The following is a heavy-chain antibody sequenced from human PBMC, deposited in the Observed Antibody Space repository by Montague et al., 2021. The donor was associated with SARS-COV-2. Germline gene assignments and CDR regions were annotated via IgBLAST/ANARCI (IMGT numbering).Heavy chain of an antibody. CDR1: GASVRTYY. CDR2: LYTSGST. CDR3: ARDGADYSFAYYHEMDV. V-gene: IGHV4-4*07. Sequence: SETLSLTCTVSGASVRTYYWSWIRQSAGKKLEWMGRLYTSGSTYYNPSFKSRVTMSLDTSKNLFSLNLSSMTAADTAAYYCARDGADYSFAYYHEMDVWGQGIAVTVSS. D-gene: IGHD5-12*01. J-gene: IGHJ6*02.